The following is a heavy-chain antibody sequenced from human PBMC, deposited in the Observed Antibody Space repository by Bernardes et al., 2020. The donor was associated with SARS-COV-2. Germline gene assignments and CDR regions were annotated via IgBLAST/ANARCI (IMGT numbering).Heavy chain of an antibody. CDR1: GGSISSYY. J-gene: IGHJ4*02. Sequence: SEPLSLTCTVSGGSISSYYWSWIRQPPGKGLEWIGYIYYSGSTNYNPSLKSRVTISVDTSKNQFSLKLSSVTAADTAVYYCASGTAATLDYWGQGTLVTVSS. CDR2: IYYSGST. D-gene: IGHD2-15*01. CDR3: ASGTAATLDY. V-gene: IGHV4-59*01.